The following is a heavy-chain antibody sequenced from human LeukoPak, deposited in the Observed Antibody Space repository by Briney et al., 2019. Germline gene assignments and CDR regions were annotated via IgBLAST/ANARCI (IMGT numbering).Heavy chain of an antibody. Sequence: PGESLKISCKASGSTFTNYWIGWVRQMPGKGLEWMGIIYPGDSDTRYSPSFRGQVIISADKSIRTAYLQWTSLKAPDTAMYYCARHTGEGSHFQHWGQGSLVTVSS. CDR1: GSTFTNYW. V-gene: IGHV5-51*01. CDR2: IYPGDSDT. D-gene: IGHD3-16*01. CDR3: ARHTGEGSHFQH. J-gene: IGHJ1*01.